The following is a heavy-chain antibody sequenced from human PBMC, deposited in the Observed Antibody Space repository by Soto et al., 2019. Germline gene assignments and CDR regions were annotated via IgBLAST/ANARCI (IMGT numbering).Heavy chain of an antibody. CDR3: TREDSMIITAVADF. Sequence: EVQLLESGGGLVRPGGSLTLSCAVSGFTFTNYGINWVRQAPGQGLEWVSSVSKSDYTYYSESVKGRFTISRDNTRNSVSLQLDTLRAEDTAVYYCTREDSMIITAVADFWVQGTGVTVSS. D-gene: IGHD6-19*01. CDR2: VSKSDYT. J-gene: IGHJ4*02. CDR1: GFTFTNYG. V-gene: IGHV3-21*01.